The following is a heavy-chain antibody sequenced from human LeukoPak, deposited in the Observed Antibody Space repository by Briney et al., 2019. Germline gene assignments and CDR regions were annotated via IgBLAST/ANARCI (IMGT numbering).Heavy chain of an antibody. V-gene: IGHV1-69*05. CDR3: ARTYGDNSFNY. D-gene: IGHD4-23*01. Sequence: GSSVKVSCKASGGTLSSYAISWVRQAPGQGLEWMGRIIPIFGTANYAQRFQGRVTITTDESTSTAYMELSSLRSEDTAVYYCARTYGDNSFNYWGQGTLVTVSS. J-gene: IGHJ4*02. CDR1: GGTLSSYA. CDR2: IIPIFGTA.